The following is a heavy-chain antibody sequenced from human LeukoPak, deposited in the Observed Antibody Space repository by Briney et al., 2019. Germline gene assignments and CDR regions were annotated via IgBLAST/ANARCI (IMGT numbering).Heavy chain of an antibody. J-gene: IGHJ4*02. CDR3: ARGSGSFSGGFDY. CDR2: IWSDGSNK. CDR1: GFTFSSYG. D-gene: IGHD1-26*01. V-gene: IGHV3-33*01. Sequence: GGSLRLSCAASGFTFSSYGMHWVRQTPGKGLEWVAIIWSDGSNKYCADSMKGRFTISRDNSKNTLYLQMNSLRAEDTAVYYCARGSGSFSGGFDYWGQGTLVTVSS.